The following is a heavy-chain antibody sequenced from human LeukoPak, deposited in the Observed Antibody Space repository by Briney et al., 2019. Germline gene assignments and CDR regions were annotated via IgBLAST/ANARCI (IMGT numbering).Heavy chain of an antibody. Sequence: GGSLRLSCAASGFTFSSYAMSWVRQAPGKGLEWVSAISGSGGSTYYADSVKGRFTISRDNSKNTLYLQMSSLRAEDTAVYYCAKSTTHYYYGSGSWFDYWGQGTLVTVSS. D-gene: IGHD3-10*01. CDR1: GFTFSSYA. J-gene: IGHJ4*02. CDR2: ISGSGGST. CDR3: AKSTTHYYYGSGSWFDY. V-gene: IGHV3-23*01.